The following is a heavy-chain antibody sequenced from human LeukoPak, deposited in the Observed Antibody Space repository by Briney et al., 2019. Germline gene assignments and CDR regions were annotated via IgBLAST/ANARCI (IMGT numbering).Heavy chain of an antibody. CDR3: AGRRGGYGDDGPEDY. CDR2: IYYSGST. J-gene: IGHJ4*02. D-gene: IGHD4-17*01. V-gene: IGHV4-59*11. CDR1: GGSISSHY. Sequence: PSETLSLTCTVSGGSISSHYWSWIRQPPGKGLEWIGYIYYSGSTNYNPSLKSRVTISVDTSKNQFSLKLSSVTAADTAVYYCAGRRGGYGDDGPEDYWGQGTLVTVSS.